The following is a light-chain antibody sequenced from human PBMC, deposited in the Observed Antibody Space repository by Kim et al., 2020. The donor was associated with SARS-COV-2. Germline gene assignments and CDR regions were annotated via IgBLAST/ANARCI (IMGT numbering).Light chain of an antibody. V-gene: IGKV1-16*01. CDR1: QGINNH. J-gene: IGKJ4*01. CDR2: AAS. Sequence: ASVGDRVTFTCRASQGINNHLAWFQQKSVKAPKSLVYAASTLQSGVPTRFSGSGFGTEFTLTISSLQPEDFATYYCQQYSRFPLTFGGGTKVDIK. CDR3: QQYSRFPLT.